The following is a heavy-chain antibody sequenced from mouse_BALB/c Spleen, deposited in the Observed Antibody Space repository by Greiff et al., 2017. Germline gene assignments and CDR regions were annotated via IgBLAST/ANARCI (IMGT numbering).Heavy chain of an antibody. CDR2: IWGDGST. J-gene: IGHJ4*01. CDR1: GFSLTGYG. V-gene: IGHV2-6-7*01. Sequence: VQVVESGPGLVAPSQSLSITCTVSGFSLTGYGVNWVRQPPGKGLEWLGMIWGDGSTDYNSALKSRLSISKVNSKSQVFLKMNSLQTDDTARYYCARGGIYDGYLYYAMDYWGQGTSVTVSS. CDR3: ARGGIYDGYLYYAMDY. D-gene: IGHD2-3*01.